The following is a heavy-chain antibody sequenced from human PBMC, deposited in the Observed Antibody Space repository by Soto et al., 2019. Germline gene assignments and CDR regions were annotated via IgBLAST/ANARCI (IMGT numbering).Heavy chain of an antibody. D-gene: IGHD6-25*01. CDR1: GGTSGSLGGC. CDR3: ATDLSSSGRPTSENYYHVTEF. Sequence: SNTVAGGTSGSLGGCWLSKKKAPGEGLGRPGSIYYSGSTYYNPSLKSRVTISVDTSKNQFSLKLSSVTAADTAVYYCATDLSSSGRPTSENYYHVTEFWVQRSTVTVTS. J-gene: IGHJ6*01. V-gene: IGHV4-39*01. CDR2: IYYSGST.